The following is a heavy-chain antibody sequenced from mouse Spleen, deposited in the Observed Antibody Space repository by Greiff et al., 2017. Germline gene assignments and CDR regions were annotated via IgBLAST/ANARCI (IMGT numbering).Heavy chain of an antibody. V-gene: IGHV2-2*01. CDR2: IWSGGST. CDR1: GFALTSYG. CDR3: ASKGGSSDGYWYFDV. D-gene: IGHD1-1*01. J-gene: IGHJ1*01. Sequence: QVQLQQSGPGLVQPSQSLSITCTVSGFALTSYGVHWVRQSPGKGLEWLGVIWSGGSTDYNAAFISRLSISKDNSKSQVFFKMNSLQADDTAIYYCASKGGSSDGYWYFDVWGAGTTVTVSS.